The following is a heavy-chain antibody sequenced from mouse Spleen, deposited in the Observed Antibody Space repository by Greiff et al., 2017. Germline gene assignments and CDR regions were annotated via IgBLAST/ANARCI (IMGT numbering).Heavy chain of an antibody. CDR3: TTKPLMIYDGYFDY. CDR2: IDPENGDT. J-gene: IGHJ2*01. Sequence: EVQLVESGAELVRPGASVKLSCTASGFNIKDDYMHWVKQRPEQGLEWIGWIDPENGDTEYASKFQGKATITADTSSNTAYLQLSSLTSEDTAVYYCTTKPLMIYDGYFDYWGQGTTLTVSS. V-gene: IGHV14-4*01. CDR1: GFNIKDDY. D-gene: IGHD2-3*01.